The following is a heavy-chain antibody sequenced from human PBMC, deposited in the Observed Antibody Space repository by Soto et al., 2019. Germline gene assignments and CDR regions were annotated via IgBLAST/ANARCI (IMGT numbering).Heavy chain of an antibody. CDR2: IYPSDSDT. Sequence: PGESLKISCKGSGYSFTTYWIGWVRQMPGKGLEWMGIIYPSDSDTRYSPSFQGQVTISADKSISTAYLQWSSLKASDTAMYYCARQSDTRGVTNYYYGMDVWGQGTTVTVSS. V-gene: IGHV5-51*01. CDR3: ARQSDTRGVTNYYYGMDV. CDR1: GYSFTTYW. J-gene: IGHJ6*02. D-gene: IGHD3-10*01.